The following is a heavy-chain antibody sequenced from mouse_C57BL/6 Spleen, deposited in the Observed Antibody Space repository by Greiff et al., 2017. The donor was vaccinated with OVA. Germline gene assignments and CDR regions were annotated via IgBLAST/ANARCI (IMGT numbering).Heavy chain of an antibody. CDR3: ARDYDYWYFDV. CDR2: INPSSGYT. V-gene: IGHV1-7*01. J-gene: IGHJ1*03. CDR1: GYTFTSYW. D-gene: IGHD2-4*01. Sequence: VHLVESGAELAKPGASVKLSCKASGYTFTSYWMHWVKQRPGQGLEWIGYINPSSGYTKYNQKFKDKATLTADKSSSTAYMELSSLTYEDSAVYYCARDYDYWYFDVWGTGTTVTVSS.